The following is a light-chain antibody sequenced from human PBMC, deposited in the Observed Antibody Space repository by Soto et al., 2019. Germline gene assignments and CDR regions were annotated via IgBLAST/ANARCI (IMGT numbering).Light chain of an antibody. Sequence: EVVLTQSPATLSVSPGERVILSCRASESVRTSLAWYQQRPGRSPSLLIYGASTRATGLPGRFTGSGSGTEFTLTISSLQSEDFAVYYCQQYADWPRTFGQGTKLELK. CDR3: QQYADWPRT. CDR1: ESVRTS. J-gene: IGKJ1*01. V-gene: IGKV3-15*01. CDR2: GAS.